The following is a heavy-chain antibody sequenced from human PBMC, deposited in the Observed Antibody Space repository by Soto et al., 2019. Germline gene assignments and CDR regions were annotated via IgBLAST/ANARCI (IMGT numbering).Heavy chain of an antibody. J-gene: IGHJ5*02. D-gene: IGHD1-7*01. Sequence: EGQLLESGGGLAQPGGSLRLSCAASGFTFSKYPMSWVRQAPGKGLEWVSTLSGSVGRTYHADSVKGRFTISRDNSKNTLYLQMNSLRPEDTAVYYCAISPNKWNYRSWCDPWGRGTLVTVPS. CDR2: LSGSVGRT. CDR1: GFTFSKYP. CDR3: AISPNKWNYRSWCDP. V-gene: IGHV3-23*01.